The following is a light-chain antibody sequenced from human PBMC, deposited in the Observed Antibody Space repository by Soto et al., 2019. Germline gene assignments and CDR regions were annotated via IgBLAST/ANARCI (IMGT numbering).Light chain of an antibody. J-gene: IGKJ3*01. Sequence: EIVLTQSIFTLSLSPVERATLSCRASQSVSSNSLAWFQLKPGQAPRLLIYGASSRATGIPDRFSGSGSGTDFTLTISRLEPEDFAVYYCQQWFTFGPGTKVDIK. V-gene: IGKV3-20*01. CDR1: QSVSSNS. CDR2: GAS. CDR3: QQWFT.